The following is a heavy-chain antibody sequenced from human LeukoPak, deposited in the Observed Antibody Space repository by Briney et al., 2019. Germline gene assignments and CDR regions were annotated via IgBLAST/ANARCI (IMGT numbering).Heavy chain of an antibody. Sequence: GGSLRLSCAASGFTFSNYWMSWVRQAPGKGLEWVANIKEDGSEKYYVDSVKGRFTISRDNARNSLYLQMNSLRAEDTAVCYCASGRQLGYWGQGTLVTVSS. D-gene: IGHD6-13*01. J-gene: IGHJ4*02. CDR3: ASGRQLGY. V-gene: IGHV3-7*01. CDR1: GFTFSNYW. CDR2: IKEDGSEK.